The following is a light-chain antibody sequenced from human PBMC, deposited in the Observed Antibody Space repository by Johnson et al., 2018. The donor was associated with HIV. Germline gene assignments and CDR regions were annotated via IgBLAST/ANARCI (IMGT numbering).Light chain of an antibody. CDR3: GTWDNSLNVYV. CDR2: DNN. CDR1: SSNIGNNY. V-gene: IGLV1-51*01. Sequence: QSVLTQPPSVSAAPGQKVTISCSGSSSNIGNNYVSWYQQLPGTAPKLLIYDNNKRPSGIPDRFSGPKSGASATLDITGHQPGDEADYYCGTWDNSLNVYVFGTGTKVTVL. J-gene: IGLJ1*01.